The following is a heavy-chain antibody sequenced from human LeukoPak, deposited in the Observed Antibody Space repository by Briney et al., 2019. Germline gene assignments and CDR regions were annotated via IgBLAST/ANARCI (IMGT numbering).Heavy chain of an antibody. CDR2: IYPGDSDT. CDR3: ARHVQVGDYYYYYMDV. Sequence: GESLKISCKGSGYSFTSYWIGWVRQMPGKGLEWMGIIYPGDSDTRYSPSFQGQVTISADKSISTAYLQWSSLKASDTTMYYCARHVQVGDYYYYYMDVWGKGTTVTVSS. D-gene: IGHD1-26*01. CDR1: GYSFTSYW. J-gene: IGHJ6*03. V-gene: IGHV5-51*01.